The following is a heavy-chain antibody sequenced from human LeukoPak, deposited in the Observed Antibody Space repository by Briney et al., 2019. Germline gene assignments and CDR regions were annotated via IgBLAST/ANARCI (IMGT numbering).Heavy chain of an antibody. J-gene: IGHJ4*02. CDR3: ARVASGSYYYYFDY. CDR1: GGSISSSSYY. Sequence: SETLSLTCTVSGGSISSSSYYWGWIRQPPGKGLEWIGSIYYSGSTYYNPSLKSRVTISVGTSKNQFSLKLSSVTAADTAVYYCARVASGSYYYYFDYWGQGTLVTVSS. D-gene: IGHD1-26*01. CDR2: IYYSGST. V-gene: IGHV4-39*07.